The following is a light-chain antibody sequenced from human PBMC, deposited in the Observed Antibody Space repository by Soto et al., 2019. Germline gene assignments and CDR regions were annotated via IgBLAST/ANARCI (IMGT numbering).Light chain of an antibody. CDR2: WAS. Sequence: IVMTQSPDSLAVSLGERATINCKSSQNVLHSSNNKNYLAWYQQKAGQPPKLLIYWASTRESGVPVRFSGSGSGTDFTLTISSLQAEDVAVYYCQQHYSSPLTFGGGTKVEIK. V-gene: IGKV4-1*01. CDR3: QQHYSSPLT. CDR1: QNVLHSSNNKNY. J-gene: IGKJ4*01.